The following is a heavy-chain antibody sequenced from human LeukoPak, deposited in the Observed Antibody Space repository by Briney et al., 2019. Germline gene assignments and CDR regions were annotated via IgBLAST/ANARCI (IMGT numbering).Heavy chain of an antibody. D-gene: IGHD1-26*01. V-gene: IGHV4-61*02. CDR3: AKGGLVGATAVDY. CDR1: GGSISSGSYY. CDR2: IYTSGST. J-gene: IGHJ4*02. Sequence: SETLSLTCTVSGGSISSGSYYWSWIRQPAGKGLEWIGRIYTSGSTNYNPSLKSRVTISVDTSKNQFSLKLSSVTAADTAVYYCAKGGLVGATAVDYWGQGTLVTVSS.